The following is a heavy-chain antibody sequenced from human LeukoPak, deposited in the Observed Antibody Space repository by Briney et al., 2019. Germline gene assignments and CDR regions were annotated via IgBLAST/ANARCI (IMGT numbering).Heavy chain of an antibody. D-gene: IGHD2-15*01. Sequence: SETLSLTCTVFGGSISNYYWSWIRQPPGKGLEWIAYIYYSGNTNYNPSLKSRVTMSVDTSKNHFSLKLSSMTTADTAVYYCARGRRSSGRYDAFDIWGQGTMVTVSS. CDR1: GGSISNYY. CDR2: IYYSGNT. J-gene: IGHJ3*02. CDR3: ARGRRSSGRYDAFDI. V-gene: IGHV4-59*01.